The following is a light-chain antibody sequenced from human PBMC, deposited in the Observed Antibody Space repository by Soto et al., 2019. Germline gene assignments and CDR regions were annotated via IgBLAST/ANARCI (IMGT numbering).Light chain of an antibody. J-gene: IGKJ5*01. V-gene: IGKV3D-20*01. Sequence: VMRNSPATLSLYPGERATLSGGARQSVRSNYLAWYQQKPCLAPRLLIFDASIRATGIPDRFSGSGSGTHFTLTINRLEPEDSAVYYCQQYCSLPTFGQGTRLENK. CDR2: DAS. CDR3: QQYCSLPT. CDR1: QSVRSNY.